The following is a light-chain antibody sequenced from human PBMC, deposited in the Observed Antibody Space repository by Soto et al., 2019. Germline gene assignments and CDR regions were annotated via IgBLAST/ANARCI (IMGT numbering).Light chain of an antibody. CDR1: QSVSSSY. Sequence: NGVSLSPCTLSLSPGDRATLSWRASQSVSSSYLAWYQQKPGQAPGLLIYGASSRATGIPDRFSGSGSGTDFTLAISRLEPEDFAVYYCQQYGRSPWTFGQGTKVDIK. CDR2: GAS. J-gene: IGKJ1*01. V-gene: IGKV3-20*01. CDR3: QQYGRSPWT.